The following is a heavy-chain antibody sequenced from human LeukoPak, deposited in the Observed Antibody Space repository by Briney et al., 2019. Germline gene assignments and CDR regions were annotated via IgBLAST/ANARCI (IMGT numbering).Heavy chain of an antibody. D-gene: IGHD2-15*01. CDR1: GFDFSNSF. Sequence: PGGSLRLSCTASGFDFSNSFMTWVRQAPGKGLEWISYISSRSTTIYYADSVKGRFTISRDNGKNTVYLQMNNLRADDTAVLYCGKGSLAVPATPPDFWGQGTLVTVSS. J-gene: IGHJ4*02. CDR3: GKGSLAVPATPPDF. V-gene: IGHV3-11*01. CDR2: ISSRSTTI.